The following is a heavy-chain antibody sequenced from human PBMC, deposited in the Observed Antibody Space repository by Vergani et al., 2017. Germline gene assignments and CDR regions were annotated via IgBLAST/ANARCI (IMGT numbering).Heavy chain of an antibody. CDR3: AKDQGGGTPGDY. CDR2: INSDGSST. D-gene: IGHD2-15*01. V-gene: IGHV3-74*01. CDR1: GFTFSSYW. Sequence: EVQLLESGGGLVQPGGSLRLSCAASGFTFSSYWMHWVRQAPGKGLVWVSRINSDGSSTSYADSVKGRFTISRDNSKNTLYLQMNSLRAEDTAVYYCAKDQGGGTPGDYWGQGTLVTVSS. J-gene: IGHJ4*02.